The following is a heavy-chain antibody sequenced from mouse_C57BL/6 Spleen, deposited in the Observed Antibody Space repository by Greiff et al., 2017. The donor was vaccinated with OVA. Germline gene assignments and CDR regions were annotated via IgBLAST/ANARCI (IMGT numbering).Heavy chain of an antibody. D-gene: IGHD1-1*01. Sequence: EVQLQQSGPELVKPGASVKISCKASGYTFTDYYMNWVKQSHGKSLEWIGDINPNNGGTSYNQKFKGKATLTVDKSSSTADMELRSLTSEDSAVYYCAQLLREAMDYWGQGTSVTVSS. J-gene: IGHJ4*01. CDR1: GYTFTDYY. CDR3: AQLLREAMDY. V-gene: IGHV1-26*01. CDR2: INPNNGGT.